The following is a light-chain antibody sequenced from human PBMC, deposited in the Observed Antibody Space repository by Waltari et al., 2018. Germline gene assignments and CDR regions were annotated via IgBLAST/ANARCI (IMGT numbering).Light chain of an antibody. CDR1: DSSVDIRF. CDR2: QNT. J-gene: IGLJ2*01. V-gene: IGLV1-51*02. CDR3: GVWTTRLRV. Sequence: LTQPPSVSAAPGQKVTISCSGSDSSVDIRFFSWYHQFPGTAPKLLIYQNTHRPSGIPDRFSGSKSGTSATLDIIGLQPGDEGDYYCGVWTTRLRVFGGGTTLTVL.